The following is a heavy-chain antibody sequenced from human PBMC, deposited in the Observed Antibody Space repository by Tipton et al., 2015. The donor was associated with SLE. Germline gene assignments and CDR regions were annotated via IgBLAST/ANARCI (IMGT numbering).Heavy chain of an antibody. CDR1: GGALSGYY. J-gene: IGHJ4*02. D-gene: IGHD6-13*01. CDR3: AKRVSFLVRSSSWSWDY. CDR2: VSGGGFNI. Sequence: LSLTCAVYGGALSGYYWDWIRPPPGKGRGGGSTVSGGGFNIYYAESVKGRFTISRDNSKNRVYLQMNGLRTEDTALYYCAKRVSFLVRSSSWSWDYWGQGTLVTVSS. V-gene: IGHV3-23*01.